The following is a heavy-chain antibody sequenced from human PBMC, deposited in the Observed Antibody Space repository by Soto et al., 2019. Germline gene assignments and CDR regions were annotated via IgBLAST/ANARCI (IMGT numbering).Heavy chain of an antibody. Sequence: QVQLLQSGAEVKKPGASVKVSCKASGYIFTSYDINLVRQATGQGLEWMGWMNPNTGNTGYAQKLQGRDTMTVTIPITTPYTELYSLRSEDTAVYYCTRGRTLGGTTDVWGQGTTVTVSS. J-gene: IGHJ6*02. CDR2: MNPNTGNT. D-gene: IGHD1-1*01. CDR3: TRGRTLGGTTDV. CDR1: GYIFTSYD. V-gene: IGHV1-8*01.